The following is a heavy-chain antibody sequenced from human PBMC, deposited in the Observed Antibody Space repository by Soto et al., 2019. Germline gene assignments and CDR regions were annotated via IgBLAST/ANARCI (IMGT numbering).Heavy chain of an antibody. CDR2: ISWNSGSI. D-gene: IGHD5-12*01. J-gene: IGHJ3*02. CDR1: GFTFDDYA. Sequence: EVQLVESGGGLVQPGRSLRLSCAASGFTFDDYAMHWVRQAPGKGLEWVSGISWNSGSIGYADSVKGRFTISRDNAKNSLYLQMNSLRDEDKALYYCAKDLSGYGNDAFDIWGQGTMVTVSS. V-gene: IGHV3-9*01. CDR3: AKDLSGYGNDAFDI.